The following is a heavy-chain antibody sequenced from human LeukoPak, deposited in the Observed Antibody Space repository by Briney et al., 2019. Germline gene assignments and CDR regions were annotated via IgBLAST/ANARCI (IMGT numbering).Heavy chain of an antibody. CDR3: ARGSSSWYWSQYFDY. CDR1: GYTFTSYG. CDR2: ISAYNGNT. J-gene: IGHJ4*02. Sequence: ASVKVSCKASGYTFTSYGISWVRQAPGQGLEWMGWISAYNGNTNYAQKLQGRVTMTTDTSTSTAYMELRSLRSDDTAVYYCARGSSSWYWSQYFDYWGQGTLVTVSS. D-gene: IGHD6-13*01. V-gene: IGHV1-18*01.